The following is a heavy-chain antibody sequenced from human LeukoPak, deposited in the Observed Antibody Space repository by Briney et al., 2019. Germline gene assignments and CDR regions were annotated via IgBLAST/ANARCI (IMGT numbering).Heavy chain of an antibody. CDR3: AGSTYYYDSSGYYPPMFDY. CDR1: GYTFSTYT. CDR2: ISYDGNNK. Sequence: GGSLRLSCAASGYTFSTYTMSWVRQAAGKGLEWVALISYDGNNKYYADSVKGRFTISRDNSKNTLYLQMNSLRAEDTAVYYCAGSTYYYDSSGYYPPMFDYWGQGTLVTVSS. V-gene: IGHV3-30*14. J-gene: IGHJ4*02. D-gene: IGHD3-22*01.